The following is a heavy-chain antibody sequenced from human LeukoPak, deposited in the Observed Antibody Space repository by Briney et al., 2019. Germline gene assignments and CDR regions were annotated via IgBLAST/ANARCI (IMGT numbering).Heavy chain of an antibody. CDR3: AKDRDSSGWYGFDY. CDR1: GFTFNSYA. Sequence: PGRSLRLSCAASGFTFNSYAMHWVRQAPGKGLEWVALISYGGSNKYYADSVKGRFTIYRDNSKNTLYLQMNSLRAEGTAVYYCAKDRDSSGWYGFDYWGQGTLVTVSS. CDR2: ISYGGSNK. V-gene: IGHV3-30*18. J-gene: IGHJ4*02. D-gene: IGHD6-19*01.